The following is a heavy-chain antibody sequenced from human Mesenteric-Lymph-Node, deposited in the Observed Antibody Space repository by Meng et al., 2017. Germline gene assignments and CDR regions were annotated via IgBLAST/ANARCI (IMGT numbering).Heavy chain of an antibody. V-gene: IGHV5-51*01. CDR1: GYTFSTYW. CDR2: IFPADSDT. CDR3: ARQRYTSGWS. J-gene: IGHJ5*02. Sequence: GESLKISCQGSGYTFSTYWIAWVRQMPGKGLEWMGMIFPADSDTRYSPSFQGQATMSADKSISTAYLQWSSLRASDTAMYYCARQRYTSGWSWGQGTLVTVSS. D-gene: IGHD2-15*01.